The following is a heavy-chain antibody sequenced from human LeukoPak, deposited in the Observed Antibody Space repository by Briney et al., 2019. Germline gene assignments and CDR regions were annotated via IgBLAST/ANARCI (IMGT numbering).Heavy chain of an antibody. V-gene: IGHV3-74*01. J-gene: IGHJ6*02. Sequence: GGSLRLSCAASGFTFSSYWMHWVRQAPGKGLVWVSRINTDGSSTSYADSVKGRFTISRDNAKNTLYLQMNSLRAEDTAVYYCARGQQWLVIYYYYGMDVWGQGTTVTVSS. CDR2: INTDGSST. CDR1: GFTFSSYW. D-gene: IGHD6-19*01. CDR3: ARGQQWLVIYYYYGMDV.